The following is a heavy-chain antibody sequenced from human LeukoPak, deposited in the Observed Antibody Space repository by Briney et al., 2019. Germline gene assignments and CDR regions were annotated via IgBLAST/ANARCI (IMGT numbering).Heavy chain of an antibody. CDR3: ARVSGSGNSDY. Sequence: GGSLRLSCAASGFSFTSYGMHWVRQAPGKGLEWVAVIWYDGTNKYYADSVKGRFTISRDTSNNMLYLQMNSLRAEDTAVYYCARVSGSGNSDYWGQGTLVTVSS. CDR2: IWYDGTNK. V-gene: IGHV3-33*01. D-gene: IGHD4-23*01. CDR1: GFSFTSYG. J-gene: IGHJ4*02.